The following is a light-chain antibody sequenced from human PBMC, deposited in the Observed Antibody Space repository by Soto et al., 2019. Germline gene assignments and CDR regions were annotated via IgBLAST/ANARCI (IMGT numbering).Light chain of an antibody. V-gene: IGLV2-23*02. CDR3: CSYAGSSTLV. CDR2: EVS. J-gene: IGLJ1*01. CDR1: SSDVGSYNL. Sequence: QSSLTQPASVSGSPGQSITISCTGTSSDVGSYNLVSWYQQHPGKAPKLMIYEVSKRPSGVSNRFSGSKSGNTASLTISRLQAEDEADYYCCSYAGSSTLVFGTGTKLTVL.